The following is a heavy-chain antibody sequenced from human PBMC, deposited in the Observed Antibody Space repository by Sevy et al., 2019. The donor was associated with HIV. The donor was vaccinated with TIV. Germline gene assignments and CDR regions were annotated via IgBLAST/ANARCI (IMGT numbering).Heavy chain of an antibody. V-gene: IGHV3-66*01. CDR2: IYSDGTT. D-gene: IGHD5-18*01. CDR1: GFTVNSNY. J-gene: IGHJ4*02. CDR3: ARGKSGYGYALNY. Sequence: LSLTCAASGFTVNSNYMTWVRQAPGKGLEGVSVIYSDGTTYHADSVKDRFTISRDNSKNTLYLQMNSLRAEDTAVYYCARGKSGYGYALNYWGQGTLDTVSS.